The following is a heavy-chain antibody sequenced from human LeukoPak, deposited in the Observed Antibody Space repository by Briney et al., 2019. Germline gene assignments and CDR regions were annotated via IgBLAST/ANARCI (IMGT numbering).Heavy chain of an antibody. Sequence: SETLSLTCTVSGGSISSSSYYWGWIRQPSGKGLEWIGSIYYSGSTYYNPSLKSRVTISVDTSKNQFSLKLSSVTAADTAVYYCARVYYYGSGRKNNPYYYYGMDVWGQGTTVTVSS. CDR2: IYYSGST. J-gene: IGHJ6*02. V-gene: IGHV4-39*01. D-gene: IGHD3-10*01. CDR3: ARVYYYGSGRKNNPYYYYGMDV. CDR1: GGSISSSSYY.